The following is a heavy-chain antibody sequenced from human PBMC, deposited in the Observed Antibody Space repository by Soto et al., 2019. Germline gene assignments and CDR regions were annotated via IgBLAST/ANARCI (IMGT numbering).Heavy chain of an antibody. CDR1: GGSISSGGYY. V-gene: IGHV4-31*03. Sequence: PSETLSLTCTVSGGSISSGGYYWIWIRQHPGKGLEWIGYIYYSGSTYYNPSLKSRVTISVDTSKNQFSLKLSSVTAADTAVYYCARGIMITFGGVIPNWFDPWGQGTLVTVSS. D-gene: IGHD3-16*02. CDR2: IYYSGST. CDR3: ARGIMITFGGVIPNWFDP. J-gene: IGHJ5*02.